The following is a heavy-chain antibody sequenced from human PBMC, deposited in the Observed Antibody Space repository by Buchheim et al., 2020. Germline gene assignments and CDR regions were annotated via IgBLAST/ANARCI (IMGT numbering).Heavy chain of an antibody. V-gene: IGHV4-34*01. CDR2: INHSGST. CDR3: ARGAPLDSSSGMLNFDY. CDR1: GGSFSGYY. D-gene: IGHD6-13*01. J-gene: IGHJ4*02. Sequence: QVQLQQWGAGLLKPSETLSLTCAVYGGSFSGYYWSWIRQPPGKGLEWIGEINHSGSTNYNPSLKSRVSISVDTSQKFSLKLRSVTAADTAVYYCARGAPLDSSSGMLNFDYWGQGTL.